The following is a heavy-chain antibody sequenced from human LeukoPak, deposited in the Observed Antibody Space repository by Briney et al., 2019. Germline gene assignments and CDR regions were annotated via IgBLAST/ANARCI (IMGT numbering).Heavy chain of an antibody. CDR2: ISYSGSP. Sequence: SETLSLTCTVSGASISSYYWSWIRQPPGKGLEWIGYISYSGSPNYNPSLKSRVTISADTSKNQFSLNLSSVTAADTAVYYCARVGHIVAAGTYDWWGQGTLVTVSS. CDR3: ARVGHIVAAGTYDW. J-gene: IGHJ4*02. V-gene: IGHV4-59*08. D-gene: IGHD6-13*01. CDR1: GASISSYY.